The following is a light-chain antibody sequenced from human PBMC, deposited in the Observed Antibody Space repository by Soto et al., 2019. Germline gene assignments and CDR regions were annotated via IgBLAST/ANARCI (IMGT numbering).Light chain of an antibody. J-gene: IGKJ5*01. CDR2: GAS. Sequence: EIVVTQSPATLSLSPGERATLSCRASQSVSSYLAWYQQKPGQAPRLLIYGASSRATGIPVRFSGSGSGTEFTLTISSLQSEDFAVYYCQQYDNWPLTFGQGTRLEI. CDR1: QSVSSY. V-gene: IGKV3-15*01. CDR3: QQYDNWPLT.